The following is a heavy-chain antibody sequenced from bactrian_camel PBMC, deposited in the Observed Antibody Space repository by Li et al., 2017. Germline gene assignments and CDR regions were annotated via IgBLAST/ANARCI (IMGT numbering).Heavy chain of an antibody. J-gene: IGHJ4*01. Sequence: HVQLVESGGGSVQPGGFLTLSCTASGYSFASYCLGWFRQAPGKEREGVAVIYTRGSTTYYADSVAGRFTISEDNAKNTVYLQMNSLKSEDTAMYYCAVSFGTCVKGVITGAVPFNHWGQGTQVTVS. CDR1: GYSFASYC. D-gene: IGHD3*01. V-gene: IGHV3S1*01. CDR3: AVSFGTCVKGVITGAVPFNH. CDR2: IYTRGSTT.